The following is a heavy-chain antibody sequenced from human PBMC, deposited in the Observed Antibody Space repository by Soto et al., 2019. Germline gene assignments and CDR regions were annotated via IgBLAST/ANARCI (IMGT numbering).Heavy chain of an antibody. J-gene: IGHJ4*02. CDR1: GDSVSSDSAA. CDR2: TYYRSKWYN. CDR3: ARVNIVSTFYADS. V-gene: IGHV6-1*01. Sequence: SQTLSLTCAISGDSVSSDSAAWNWIRQSPSRGLEWLGRTYYRSKWYNDYAVSVKGRISINPDTSKNQFSLQLNSVTPEDTAVYYCARVNIVSTFYADSWGQGTLVTVSS. D-gene: IGHD5-12*01.